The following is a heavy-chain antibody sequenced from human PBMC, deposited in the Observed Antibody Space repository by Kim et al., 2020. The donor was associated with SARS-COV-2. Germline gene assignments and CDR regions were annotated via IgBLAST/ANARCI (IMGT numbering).Heavy chain of an antibody. CDR2: ISYDGSNK. J-gene: IGHJ6*02. CDR3: ARERYYGSGSYYGLLNV. Sequence: GGSLRLSCAASGFTFSSYGMHWVRQAPGKGLEWVAVISYDGSNKYYADSVKGRFTISRDNSKNTLYLQMNSLRAEDTAVYYCARERYYGSGSYYGLLNVWGQGTTVTVSS. V-gene: IGHV3-33*05. D-gene: IGHD3-10*01. CDR1: GFTFSSYG.